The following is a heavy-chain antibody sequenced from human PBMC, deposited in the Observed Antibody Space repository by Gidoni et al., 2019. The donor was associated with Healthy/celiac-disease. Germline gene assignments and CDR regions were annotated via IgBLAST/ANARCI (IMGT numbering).Heavy chain of an antibody. D-gene: IGHD4-17*01. CDR3: AKGGAGAPAYFDY. CDR2: ISYDGSNK. Sequence: QVQLVESGGGVVQPGRSLRLSCAASGFPFSSYGMHWVRQAPGKGLEWVAVISYDGSNKYYADSVKGRFTISRDNSKNTLYLQMNSLRAEDTAVYYCAKGGAGAPAYFDYWGQGTLVTVSS. V-gene: IGHV3-30*18. CDR1: GFPFSSYG. J-gene: IGHJ4*02.